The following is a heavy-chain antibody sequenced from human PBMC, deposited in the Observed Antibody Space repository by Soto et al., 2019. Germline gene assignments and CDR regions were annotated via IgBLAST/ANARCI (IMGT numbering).Heavy chain of an antibody. CDR3: AAGKRFLEWLNYYGMDV. CDR2: IVVGSGNT. V-gene: IGHV1-58*01. CDR1: GFTFTSSA. D-gene: IGHD3-3*01. J-gene: IGHJ6*02. Sequence: GPPVKVSCKASGFTFTSSAVQWVRQARGQRLEWIGWIVVGSGNTNYAQKFQERVTITRDMSTSTAYMELSSLRSEDTAVYYCAAGKRFLEWLNYYGMDVWGQGTTVTVSS.